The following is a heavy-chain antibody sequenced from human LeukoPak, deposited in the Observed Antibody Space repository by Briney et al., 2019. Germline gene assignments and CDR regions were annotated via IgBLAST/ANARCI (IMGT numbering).Heavy chain of an antibody. CDR2: VSAGHHA. CDR3: VREARGYHYTYFDY. V-gene: IGHV3-13*01. J-gene: IGHJ4*02. CDR1: GLTLGGHD. D-gene: IGHD5-18*01. Sequence: GGSLRLSCTASGLTLGGHDMHWVRQTTGDGLEWVAAVSAGHHAFYAGSVRGRFTVSREDPKNSLFLQMNSLRAGDTAIYYCVREARGYHYTYFDYWGQGSLVTVSS.